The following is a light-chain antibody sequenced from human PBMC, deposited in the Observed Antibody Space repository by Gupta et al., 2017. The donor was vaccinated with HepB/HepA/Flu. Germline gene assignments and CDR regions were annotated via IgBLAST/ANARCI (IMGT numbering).Light chain of an antibody. V-gene: IGKV1-39*01. Sequence: DIQMTQSPSSLSASVGDRVTITCRASQSISSYLNWYQQKPGKAPKLLIYAASRLQSGVPSRFSGSGSGTDFTLTISRLQPEDFATYYCQQRDSTPLTFGHGTKVDIK. CDR3: QQRDSTPLT. J-gene: IGKJ3*01. CDR1: QSISSY. CDR2: AAS.